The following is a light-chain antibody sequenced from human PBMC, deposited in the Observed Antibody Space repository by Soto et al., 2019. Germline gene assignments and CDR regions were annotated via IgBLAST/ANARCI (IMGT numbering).Light chain of an antibody. CDR3: QQSYSTPYT. Sequence: DIQMTQSPSSLSASVGDRVTITCRASQSISRNLNWLQQKPGKAPKLLIYAASSLQSGVPSRFSGSGSGTDFTLTISSLQPEDFATYYCQQSYSTPYTFGQGTKLKIK. CDR2: AAS. J-gene: IGKJ2*01. CDR1: QSISRN. V-gene: IGKV1-39*01.